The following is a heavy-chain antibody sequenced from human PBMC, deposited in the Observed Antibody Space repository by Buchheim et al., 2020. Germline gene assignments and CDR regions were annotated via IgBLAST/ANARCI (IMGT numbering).Heavy chain of an antibody. CDR1: GLTVSIYG. J-gene: IGHJ4*02. Sequence: QLVESGGGLVQPGGSLRLSCTASGLTVSIYGMNWVRQAPGKGLEWVSYISGDSGTIFYADSVKGRFTVSRGNAKTSLYLQMNSLRAEDTAMYYCARGICAGSTCSYYFDYWGQGTL. CDR2: ISGDSGTI. CDR3: ARGICAGSTCSYYFDY. D-gene: IGHD3-16*01. V-gene: IGHV3-48*01.